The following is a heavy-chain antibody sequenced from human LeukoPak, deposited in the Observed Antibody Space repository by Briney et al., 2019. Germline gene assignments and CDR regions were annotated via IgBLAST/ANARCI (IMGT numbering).Heavy chain of an antibody. D-gene: IGHD3-3*01. Sequence: SVKVSRKVSGASLTSHIMDWLRRAPGQGLEWMGLINPALKTSNYAQKFQGRVTITAEESTNTAYMELTSLTSDDTAVYYCARVMREWHHFDSWGQRTRVIVSS. V-gene: IGHV1-69*08. J-gene: IGHJ4*02. CDR1: GASLTSHI. CDR3: ARVMREWHHFDS. CDR2: INPALKTS.